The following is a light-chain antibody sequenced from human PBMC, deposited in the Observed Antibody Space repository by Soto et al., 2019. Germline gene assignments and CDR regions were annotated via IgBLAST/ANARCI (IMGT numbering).Light chain of an antibody. V-gene: IGKV1-8*01. CDR2: AAS. Sequence: AIRMTQSPSSFSASTGDRVTITCRASQGISSYLAWYQQKPGKAPKLLIYAASTLQSGVPSRFSGSGSGTDFTLTISSLQPEDFATYYCQQSYSTPRTFGQGTRLEIK. J-gene: IGKJ5*01. CDR1: QGISSY. CDR3: QQSYSTPRT.